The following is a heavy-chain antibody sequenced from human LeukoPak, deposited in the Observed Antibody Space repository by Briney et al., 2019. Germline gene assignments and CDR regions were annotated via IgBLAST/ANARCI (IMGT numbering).Heavy chain of an antibody. V-gene: IGHV3-73*01. Sequence: GGSLKLSCAASGFTFSGSAMHWVRQASGKGLEWVGRIRSKANSYATAYAASVKGRFTISRDDSKNTAYLQMNSLKTEDTAVYYCIGSSGGYYFDYWGQGTLVTVSS. D-gene: IGHD3-22*01. J-gene: IGHJ4*02. CDR3: IGSSGGYYFDY. CDR2: IRSKANSYAT. CDR1: GFTFSGSA.